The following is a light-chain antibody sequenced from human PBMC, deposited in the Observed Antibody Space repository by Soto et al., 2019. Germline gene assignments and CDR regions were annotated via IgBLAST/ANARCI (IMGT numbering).Light chain of an antibody. CDR1: SSDIGGYNS. CDR3: SSYTDRKNLV. CDR2: DVT. Sequence: QSVLTQSPSASGSPGQSVTISWTGTSSDIGGYNSVSWYQQHPGKAPKVMIYDVTKRPSGVPDRFSGSKSGNTASLTVSALQAEDEADYYCSSYTDRKNLVFGTGTKLTVL. J-gene: IGLJ1*01. V-gene: IGLV2-8*01.